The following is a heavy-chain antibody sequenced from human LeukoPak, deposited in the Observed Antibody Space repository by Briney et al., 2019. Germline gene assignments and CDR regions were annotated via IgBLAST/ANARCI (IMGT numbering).Heavy chain of an antibody. D-gene: IGHD3-22*01. CDR2: IYHSGST. J-gene: IGHJ5*02. Sequence: SETLSLTCAVYGGSFSGYYWSWIRQPPGKGLEWIGEIYHSGSTNYNPSLKSRVTISVDKSKNQFSLKLSSVTAADTAVYYCARGRYYYDSSGYYPYNWFDPWGQGTLVTVSS. CDR3: ARGRYYYDSSGYYPYNWFDP. V-gene: IGHV4-34*01. CDR1: GGSFSGYY.